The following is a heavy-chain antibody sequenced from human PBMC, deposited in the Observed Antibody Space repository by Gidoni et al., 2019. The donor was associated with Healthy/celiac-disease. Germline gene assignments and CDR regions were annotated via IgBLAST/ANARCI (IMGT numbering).Heavy chain of an antibody. J-gene: IGHJ6*02. CDR1: GGSFSGYY. CDR2: IKHSGST. D-gene: IGHD3-3*01. CDR3: ARGDYDFWKGGYYYGMDV. Sequence: QVQLQQWGAGLLKPSETLSLTCAVYGGSFSGYYWSWIRQPPGKGLEWIGEIKHSGSTNYNPSLKSRVTISVDTSKNQFSLKLSSVTAADTAVYYCARGDYDFWKGGYYYGMDVWGQGTTVTVSS. V-gene: IGHV4-34*01.